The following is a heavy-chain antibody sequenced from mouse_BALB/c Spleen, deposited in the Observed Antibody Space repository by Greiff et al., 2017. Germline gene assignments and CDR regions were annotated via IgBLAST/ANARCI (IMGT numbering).Heavy chain of an antibody. J-gene: IGHJ1*01. Sequence: EVKLMESGPELVKPGASVKISCKTSGYTFTEYTMHWVKQSHGKSLEWIGGINPKNGGTRYNQKFKGKATLTVDKSSSTAYMELRSLTSEDSAVYYCARNDYDRDWYFDVWGAGTTVTVSS. CDR2: INPKNGGT. V-gene: IGHV1-18*01. D-gene: IGHD2-4*01. CDR1: GYTFTEYT. CDR3: ARNDYDRDWYFDV.